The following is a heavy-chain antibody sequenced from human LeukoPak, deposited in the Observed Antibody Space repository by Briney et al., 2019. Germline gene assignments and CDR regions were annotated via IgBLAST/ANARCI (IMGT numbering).Heavy chain of an antibody. CDR2: MNPNSGNT. D-gene: IGHD4-23*01. J-gene: IGHJ6*02. CDR1: GYTFTSYD. V-gene: IGHV1-8*01. Sequence: VDSVKVSCKASGYTFTSYDINWVRQATGQGLEWMGWMNPNSGNTGYAQKFQGRVTMTRNTSISTAYMELSSLRSEDTAVYYCARGTATGVWGYYYYYGMDVWGQGTTVTVSS. CDR3: ARGTATGVWGYYYYYGMDV.